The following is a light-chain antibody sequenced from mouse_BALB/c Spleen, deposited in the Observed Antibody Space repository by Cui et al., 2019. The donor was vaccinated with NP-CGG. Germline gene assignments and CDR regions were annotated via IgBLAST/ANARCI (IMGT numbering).Light chain of an antibody. J-gene: IGLJ1*01. CDR2: GTN. Sequence: AVVTQESALTTSPGEKVTLTCRSSTGAVTTNNYANWVQENPDHLFTGLIGGTNNRAPGVPARFSGSLIGDKSALTITGAQTEDEAIYFCALWYSNHWVFGGGTKLTVL. CDR3: ALWYSNHWV. V-gene: IGLV1*01. CDR1: TGAVTTNNY.